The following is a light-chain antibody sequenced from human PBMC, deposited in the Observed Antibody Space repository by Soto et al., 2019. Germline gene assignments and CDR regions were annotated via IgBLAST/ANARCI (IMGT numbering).Light chain of an antibody. CDR2: DVS. Sequence: EIVLTQSPATLSLSPGERVTLSCRASQSVSNSLAWYQQKPGQPPRLLIYDVSNRATGIPARFSGSGSGTDFTLPITSLEPEDFAVYYCQQYDSSPPGTFGQGTKVEIK. CDR1: QSVSNS. J-gene: IGKJ1*01. CDR3: QQYDSSPPGT. V-gene: IGKV3-11*01.